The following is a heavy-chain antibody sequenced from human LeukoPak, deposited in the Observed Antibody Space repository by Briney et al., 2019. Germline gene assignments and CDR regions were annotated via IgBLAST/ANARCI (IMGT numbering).Heavy chain of an antibody. CDR1: GFTFSSYA. CDR2: ISYDGSNK. V-gene: IGHV3-30-3*01. CDR3: ARDPAHDY. J-gene: IGHJ4*02. D-gene: IGHD2-2*01. Sequence: GRSLRLSCAASGFTFSSYAMHWVRQAPGKGLEWVAVISYDGSNKYYADSVKGRFTISRDNSKNTLYLQMNSLRAEDTAVYYRARDPAHDYWGQGTLVTVSS.